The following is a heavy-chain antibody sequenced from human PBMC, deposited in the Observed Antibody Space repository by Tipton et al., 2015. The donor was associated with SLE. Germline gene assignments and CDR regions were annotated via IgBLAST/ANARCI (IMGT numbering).Heavy chain of an antibody. CDR1: GGSISSSSYY. J-gene: IGHJ5*02. D-gene: IGHD3-10*01. V-gene: IGHV4-39*07. CDR2: IYYSGST. Sequence: GLVKPSETLSLTCTVSGGSISSSSYYWGWIPQPPGKGLEWIGSIYYSGSTYYNPSLKSRVTISVDTSKNQFSLKLSSVTAADTAVYYCARVGSRDQPWGQGTLVTVSS. CDR3: ARVGSRDQP.